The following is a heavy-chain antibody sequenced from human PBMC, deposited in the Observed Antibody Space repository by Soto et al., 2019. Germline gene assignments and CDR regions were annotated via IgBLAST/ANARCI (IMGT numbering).Heavy chain of an antibody. D-gene: IGHD1-7*01. CDR2: IYHSGST. J-gene: IGHJ6*02. CDR3: ASSLELQTFYYYGMDV. Sequence: PSETLSLTCAVSGGSISSSNWLSWVRQPPGKGLEWIGEIYHSGSTNYNPSLKSRVTISVDKSKNQFSLKLSSVTAADTAVYYCASSLELQTFYYYGMDVWGQGTTVTVSS. V-gene: IGHV4-4*02. CDR1: GGSISSSNW.